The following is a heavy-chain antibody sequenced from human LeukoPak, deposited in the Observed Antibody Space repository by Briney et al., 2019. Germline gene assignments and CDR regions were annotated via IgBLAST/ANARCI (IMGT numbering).Heavy chain of an antibody. CDR2: IKQDGSEK. CDR1: GFTFSNFW. D-gene: IGHD1-1*01. Sequence: GGSLRLSCAASGFTFSNFWMSWVRQAPGKGLEWVANIKQDGSEKYYVDSLKGRFTISRDNAKNSLYLQMNSLRAEDTAVYYCARMNDYYFDYWGQGTLVTVSS. J-gene: IGHJ4*02. CDR3: ARMNDYYFDY. V-gene: IGHV3-7*03.